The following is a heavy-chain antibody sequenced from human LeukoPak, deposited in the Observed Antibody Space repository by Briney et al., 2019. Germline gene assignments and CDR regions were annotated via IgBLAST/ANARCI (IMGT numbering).Heavy chain of an antibody. CDR3: ASYSPVGDCSSTSCYSYDY. Sequence: SGTLSLTCAVYVGSFSGYYWSWSRGPPGKGLEWIGEINHSGSTNYNPSLKSRVTISVDTSKSQFSLKLSSVTAADTAVYYCASYSPVGDCSSTSCYSYDYWGQGTLVTVSS. D-gene: IGHD2-2*01. CDR1: VGSFSGYY. J-gene: IGHJ4*02. V-gene: IGHV4-34*01. CDR2: INHSGST.